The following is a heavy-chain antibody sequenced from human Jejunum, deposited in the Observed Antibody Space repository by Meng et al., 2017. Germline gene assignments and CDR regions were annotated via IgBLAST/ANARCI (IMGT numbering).Heavy chain of an antibody. Sequence: SETLSLTCSVSYGSVTTYYWSWIRQAPGKGLEWIGYMYYSGASDYNPSLKSRVTMSLDNNQFSLKLRSVTAADTAVYFCARDGLDGQWLIPGYWGQGIRVNGAS. V-gene: IGHV4-59*02. CDR2: MYYSGAS. D-gene: IGHD6-19*01. CDR3: ARDGLDGQWLIPGY. CDR1: YGSVTTYY. J-gene: IGHJ4*02.